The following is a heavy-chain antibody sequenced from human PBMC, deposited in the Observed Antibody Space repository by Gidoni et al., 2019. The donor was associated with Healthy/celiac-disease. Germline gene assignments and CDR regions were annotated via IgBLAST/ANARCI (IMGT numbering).Heavy chain of an antibody. J-gene: IGHJ4*02. D-gene: IGHD3-10*01. Sequence: QMQLVQSGPEVKKPGTSVKVSCKASGFTFTSSAVQWVRQARGQRLEWIGWIVVGSGNTNYAQKFQERVTITRDMSTSTAYMELSSLRSEDTAVYYCAADPPSRGYYGSGKLNYWGQGTLVTVSS. CDR3: AADPPSRGYYGSGKLNY. CDR1: GFTFTSSA. CDR2: IVVGSGNT. V-gene: IGHV1-58*01.